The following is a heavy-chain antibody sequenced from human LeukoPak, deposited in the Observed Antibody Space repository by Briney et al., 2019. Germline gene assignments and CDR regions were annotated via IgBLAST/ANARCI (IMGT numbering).Heavy chain of an antibody. Sequence: GESLKISCKGSGYSFTSYWIGWVRQMPGKGLEWMGIIYPGDSDTRYSPSFQGQVTISADKSISTAYLQMNSLRAEDTAIYYWARDERLLSFLKWGQGTLVTVSS. CDR3: ARDERLLSFLK. D-gene: IGHD3-3*01. CDR2: IYPGDSDT. CDR1: GYSFTSYW. J-gene: IGHJ4*02. V-gene: IGHV5-51*01.